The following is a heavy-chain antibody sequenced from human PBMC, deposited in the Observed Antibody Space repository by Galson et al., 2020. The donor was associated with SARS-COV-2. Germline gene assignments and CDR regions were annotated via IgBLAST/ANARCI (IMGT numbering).Heavy chain of an antibody. Sequence: GSLRLSCAASGFTFSSYAMHWVRQAPGKGLELVALISYDGNNKFYADSVKGRFTISRDNSKNTLYLQMNSLRAEDTAIYYCAKRGGAATGKDNWFDPWGQGTLVTVSS. CDR2: ISYDGNNK. D-gene: IGHD6-13*01. J-gene: IGHJ5*02. CDR1: GFTFSSYA. V-gene: IGHV3-30*04. CDR3: AKRGGAATGKDNWFDP.